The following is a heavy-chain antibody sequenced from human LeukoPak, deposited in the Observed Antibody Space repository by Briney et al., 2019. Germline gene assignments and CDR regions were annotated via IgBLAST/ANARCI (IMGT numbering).Heavy chain of an antibody. V-gene: IGHV3-74*01. CDR3: ARVTARDAFDI. CDR2: INSDGSST. J-gene: IGHJ3*02. CDR1: GFTFSSYW. Sequence: GGSLRLSCAASGFTFSSYWMHWVGQAPGKGLVWVSRINSDGSSTSYADSVKGRFTISRDNAKNTLYLQMNSLRAEDTAVYYCARVTARDAFDIWGQGTMVTVSS.